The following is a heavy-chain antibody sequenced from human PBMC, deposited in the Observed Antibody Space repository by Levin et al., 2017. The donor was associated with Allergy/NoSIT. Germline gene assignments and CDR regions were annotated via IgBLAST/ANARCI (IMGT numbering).Heavy chain of an antibody. J-gene: IGHJ5*02. Sequence: ASVKVSCKASGYTFTSYGISWVRQAPGQGLEWMGWISAYNGNTNYAQKLQGRVTMTTDTSTSTAYMELRSLRSDDTAVYYCARDYVVVPAAYEGWFDPWGQGTLVTVSS. CDR2: ISAYNGNT. CDR3: ARDYVVVPAAYEGWFDP. V-gene: IGHV1-18*01. D-gene: IGHD2-2*01. CDR1: GYTFTSYG.